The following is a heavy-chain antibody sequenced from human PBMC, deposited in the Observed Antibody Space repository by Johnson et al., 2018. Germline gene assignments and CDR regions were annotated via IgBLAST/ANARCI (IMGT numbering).Heavy chain of an antibody. V-gene: IGHV3-7*01. J-gene: IGHJ1*01. CDR1: GFTFSNYW. Sequence: EVRLVESGGCLVQPGGSLRLSCAASGFTFSNYWMGWVRQAPGKGLEWVANIKKDGSEKYDVDSLKGRFTISRDNAKNSLELQMNSLRGEDKAVYYCARCGDYDEGYFQHWGQGTLVIVSS. CDR3: ARCGDYDEGYFQH. CDR2: IKKDGSEK. D-gene: IGHD4-17*01.